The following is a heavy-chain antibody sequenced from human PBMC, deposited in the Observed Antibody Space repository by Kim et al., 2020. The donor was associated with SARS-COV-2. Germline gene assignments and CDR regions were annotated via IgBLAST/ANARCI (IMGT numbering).Heavy chain of an antibody. CDR3: ATRVTADMDV. Sequence: ASVKVSCKAPGYSYISHSMHCVRQAPGQGLEWMGRINPSGGATTYAQNFQGRVSLTWDTSTSTVYMELRSLGSDDTAMYYCATRVTADMDVWGQGTTVTVSS. CDR2: INPSGGAT. J-gene: IGHJ6*02. CDR1: GYSYISHS. V-gene: IGHV1-46*01. D-gene: IGHD4-4*01.